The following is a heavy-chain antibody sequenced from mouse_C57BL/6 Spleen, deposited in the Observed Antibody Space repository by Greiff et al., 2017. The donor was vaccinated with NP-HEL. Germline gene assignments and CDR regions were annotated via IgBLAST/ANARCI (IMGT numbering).Heavy chain of an antibody. CDR3: AREEAAQVWYFDV. V-gene: IGHV1-26*01. D-gene: IGHD3-2*02. CDR2: INPNNGGT. CDR1: GYTFTDYY. Sequence: EVQLQQSGPELVKPGASVKISCKASGYTFTDYYMNWVKQSPGKSLEWIGDINPNNGGTSYNQKFKGKATLTVDKSSSTAYMELRSLTSEDSAVYYCAREEAAQVWYFDVWGTGTTVTVSS. J-gene: IGHJ1*03.